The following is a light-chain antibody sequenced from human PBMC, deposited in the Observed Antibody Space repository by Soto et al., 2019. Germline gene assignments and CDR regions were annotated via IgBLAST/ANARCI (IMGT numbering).Light chain of an antibody. Sequence: EIVMTQSPATLSLSPGDTATLSCRASQSVDTNLAWYVQKPGQAPRRLIYGVSTWGTGVTARFSGSGSGTECNLTISSLQSEDFAIYYCQQYKSWPITFGQGTRLEIE. CDR3: QQYKSWPIT. V-gene: IGKV3D-15*01. CDR2: GVS. J-gene: IGKJ5*01. CDR1: QSVDTN.